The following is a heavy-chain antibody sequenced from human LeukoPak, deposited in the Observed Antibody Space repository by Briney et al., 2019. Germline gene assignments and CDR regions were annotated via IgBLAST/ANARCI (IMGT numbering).Heavy chain of an antibody. CDR2: INSDGSWT. V-gene: IGHV3-74*01. D-gene: IGHD3-22*01. J-gene: IGHJ3*02. Sequence: PGGSLRLSCAASGNYWMHWVRQAPGKGLVWVSHINSDGSWTSYADSVKGRFTISKDNAKNTVYLQMNSLRAEDTAVYYCAAYYYDSQGGAFDIWGQGTMVTVSS. CDR3: AAYYYDSQGGAFDI. CDR1: GNYW.